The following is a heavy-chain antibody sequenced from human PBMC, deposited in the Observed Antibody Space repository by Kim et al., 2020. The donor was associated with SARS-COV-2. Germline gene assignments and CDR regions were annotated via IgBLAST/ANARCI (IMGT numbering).Heavy chain of an antibody. J-gene: IGHJ4*02. CDR1: GYSFLNYG. V-gene: IGHV1-18*01. Sequence: ASVKVSCKASGYSFLNYGLSCVRLAPGQGPEWMGWISTYNGNTNYAQKAQGRVTMTTDTTTNTAYMELRSLRSDDTAVYYCAREGYSNYHFDYCGQGTLVTISS. CDR3: AREGYSNYHFDY. CDR2: ISTYNGNT. D-gene: IGHD4-4*01.